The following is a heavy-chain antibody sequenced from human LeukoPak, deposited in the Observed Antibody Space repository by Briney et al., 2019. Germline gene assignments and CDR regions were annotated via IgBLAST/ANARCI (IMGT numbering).Heavy chain of an antibody. CDR2: INSRSSNT. CDR3: TRDFLAPWVN. J-gene: IGHJ4*02. V-gene: IGHV3-21*01. Sequence: GGSLRLSCEASGFIFSSYVMNWVGQAPGKGLEWVASINSRSSNTYYTEPVKGRFTISRVDAKKSLYLQMDSLRVEDTAVCFCTRDFLAPWVNWGQGTRVTVSS. CDR1: GFIFSSYV.